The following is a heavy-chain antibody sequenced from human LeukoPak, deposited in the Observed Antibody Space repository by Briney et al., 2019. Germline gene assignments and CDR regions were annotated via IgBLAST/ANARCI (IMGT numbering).Heavy chain of an antibody. J-gene: IGHJ4*02. CDR2: ISRSGGST. CDR1: GFTFSSYA. V-gene: IGHV3-23*01. CDR3: ARDSRSYIVMITEPRKNLVDY. D-gene: IGHD3-16*01. Sequence: GGSLRLSCAASGFTFSSYAMSWVRQAPGKGLEWVSGISRSGGSTYYADSVKGRFTISRDNSKNTLYLQMNSLRVEDTAVYYCARDSRSYIVMITEPRKNLVDYWGQGTLVTVSS.